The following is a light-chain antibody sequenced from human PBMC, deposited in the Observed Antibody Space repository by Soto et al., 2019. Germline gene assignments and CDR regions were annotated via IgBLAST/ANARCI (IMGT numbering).Light chain of an antibody. Sequence: DIQMTQSPSTRSASVGDRVTITCRASQSINIWLAWYQQKPGKAPKVLIYDASSLKSGVPSRFSGSGSGTEFTLTISSLQPDDFATYYCQQYKSYSWTFGQGTKVDIK. CDR1: QSINIW. CDR2: DAS. CDR3: QQYKSYSWT. V-gene: IGKV1-5*01. J-gene: IGKJ1*01.